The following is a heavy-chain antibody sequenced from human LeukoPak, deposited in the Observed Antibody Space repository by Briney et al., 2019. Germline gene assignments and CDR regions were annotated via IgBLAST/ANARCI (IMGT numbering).Heavy chain of an antibody. CDR1: GGTFSSYD. V-gene: IGHV1-69*04. Sequence: GSSVKVFCKASGGTFSSYDISWVRQPPGRGLEWMGRIIPILGIANYAQKFQGRVTITADKSTSTAYMELSSLRSEDTAVYYCEALQRSCTNGVCYHYFDYWGQGTLVTVSS. J-gene: IGHJ4*02. CDR3: EALQRSCTNGVCYHYFDY. CDR2: IIPILGIA. D-gene: IGHD2-8*01.